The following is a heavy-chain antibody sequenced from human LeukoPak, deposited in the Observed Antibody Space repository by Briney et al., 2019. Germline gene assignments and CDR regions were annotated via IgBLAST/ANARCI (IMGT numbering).Heavy chain of an antibody. CDR1: GFTFSSYA. V-gene: IGHV3-23*01. CDR2: ISSGATNT. CDR3: ARARSMLILRSSFDY. J-gene: IGHJ4*02. D-gene: IGHD2-21*02. Sequence: GGSLRLSCAASGFTFSSYAMSWVRQAPGKGLEWISSISSGATNTYYVDSVKGRFTISRDSSNTTLFLQMTSLRAEDTATYFCARARSMLILRSSFDYWGQGALVTVSS.